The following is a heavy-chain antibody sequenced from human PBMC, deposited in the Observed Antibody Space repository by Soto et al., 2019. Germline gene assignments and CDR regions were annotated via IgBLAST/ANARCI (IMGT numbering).Heavy chain of an antibody. CDR3: ARDRPQPTGYYYGMDV. CDR2: IRSKSDGGTT. J-gene: IGHJ6*02. D-gene: IGHD1-1*01. Sequence: PGGSLRLSCAASGLTLSNAWMNWVRQAPGKGLEWVGRIRSKSDGGTTDYAAPVVDRLIISRDDSKNMLYLQLNSLKLEDTAVYYCARDRPQPTGYYYGMDVWGQGTTVTVSS. V-gene: IGHV3-15*07. CDR1: GLTLSNAW.